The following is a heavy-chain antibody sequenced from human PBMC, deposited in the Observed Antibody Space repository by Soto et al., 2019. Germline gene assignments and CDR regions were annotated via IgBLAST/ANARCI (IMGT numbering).Heavy chain of an antibody. V-gene: IGHV3-7*03. CDR2: IKQDGSEK. Sequence: EVQLVESGGGLVQPGGSLRLSCAASGFSFGSFWMNWVRQAPGKGLECVANIKQDGSEKYYVDSVKGRFTISRDNAKNSLYLQMDSLRAEDTAVYYCARETESYYDSTAYYPYFDYWGQGTPVTVSS. CDR1: GFSFGSFW. J-gene: IGHJ4*02. CDR3: ARETESYYDSTAYYPYFDY. D-gene: IGHD3-22*01.